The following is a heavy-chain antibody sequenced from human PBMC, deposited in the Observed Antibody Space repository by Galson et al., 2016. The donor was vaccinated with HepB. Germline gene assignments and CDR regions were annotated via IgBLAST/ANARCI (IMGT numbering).Heavy chain of an antibody. CDR2: IYRGGDT. V-gene: IGHV3-53*01. D-gene: IGHD5-24*01. J-gene: IGHJ6*02. CDR3: ARDKRERWLQSQTLYGMDV. CDR1: GFTVSSEY. Sequence: SLRLSCAASGFTVSSEYMTWVRQAPGKGLEWVSVIYRGGDTYYADPVKGRFTISRDNAKNTVYLQMNSLGDEDTAVYYCARDKRERWLQSQTLYGMDVWGQGTSVIVSS.